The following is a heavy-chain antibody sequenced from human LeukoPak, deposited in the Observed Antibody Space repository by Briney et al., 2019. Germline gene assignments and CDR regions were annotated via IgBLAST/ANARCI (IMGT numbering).Heavy chain of an antibody. D-gene: IGHD4-23*01. Sequence: ASVKVSCKASGYTFTGYYMHWVRQAPGQGLEWMGWINPNSGGTNYAQKFQGRVTITADTSTDTAYMELSSLRSEDTAVYYCATTTTVVTLHAFDIWGQGTMVTVSS. CDR2: INPNSGGT. CDR1: GYTFTGYY. J-gene: IGHJ3*02. V-gene: IGHV1-2*02. CDR3: ATTTTVVTLHAFDI.